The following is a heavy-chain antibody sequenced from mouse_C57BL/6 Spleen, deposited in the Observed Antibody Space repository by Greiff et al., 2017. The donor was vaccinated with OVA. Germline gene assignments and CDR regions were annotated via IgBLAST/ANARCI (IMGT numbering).Heavy chain of an antibody. CDR2: INPNNGGT. CDR3: ARAAGNYYGSSPFDY. CDR1: GYTFTDYN. J-gene: IGHJ2*01. V-gene: IGHV1-18*01. Sequence: EVQLQQSGPELVKPGASVKIPCKASGYTFTDYNMDWVKQSHGKSLEWIGDINPNNGGTIYNQKFKGKATLTVDKSSSTAYMELRSLTSEDTAVYYCARAAGNYYGSSPFDYWGQGTTLTVSS. D-gene: IGHD1-1*01.